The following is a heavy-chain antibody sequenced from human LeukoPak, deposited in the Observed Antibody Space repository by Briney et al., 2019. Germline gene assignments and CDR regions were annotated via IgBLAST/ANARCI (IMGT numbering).Heavy chain of an antibody. CDR3: ARQIAAAGTSDY. CDR2: IYTGGST. CDR1: GGSINSYF. J-gene: IGHJ4*02. V-gene: IGHV4-4*07. Sequence: SETLSLTCTVSGGSINSYFWTWIRQPAGKGLEWIGRIYTGGSTNYNPSLKSRVTMSVDTSKNQFSLKLNSVTAADTAVYYCARQIAAAGTSDYWGQGTLVIVSS. D-gene: IGHD6-13*01.